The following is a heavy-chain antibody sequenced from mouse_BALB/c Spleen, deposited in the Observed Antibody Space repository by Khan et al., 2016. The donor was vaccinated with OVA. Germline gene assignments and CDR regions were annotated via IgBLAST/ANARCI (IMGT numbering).Heavy chain of an antibody. J-gene: IGHJ3*01. D-gene: IGHD3-1*01. V-gene: IGHV14-1*02. CDR1: GFNIKDYY. CDR2: IDPENGNT. Sequence: VQLKQSGAELVRPGALVKLSCKPSGFNIKDYYIHWVKQRPEQGLEWIGWIDPENGNTVYDPKFQGKASITADTSSNTAYLQLSSLTSEDTAVYYCARSGYEAWFSYWGQGTLVTVSA. CDR3: ARSGYEAWFSY.